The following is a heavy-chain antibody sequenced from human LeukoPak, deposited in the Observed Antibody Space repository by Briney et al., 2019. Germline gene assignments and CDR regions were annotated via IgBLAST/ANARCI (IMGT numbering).Heavy chain of an antibody. Sequence: SETLSLTCTVSGDSISSYYWSWIRQPAGKGLEWIGHIYPGGSTNYNPSLKSRVTISVDTSKTQFSLKLSSVTAADTAVYYCARGYSGYNYVYWGQGALVTVSS. CDR2: IYPGGST. CDR1: GDSISSYY. J-gene: IGHJ4*02. D-gene: IGHD5-12*01. CDR3: ARGYSGYNYVY. V-gene: IGHV4-4*07.